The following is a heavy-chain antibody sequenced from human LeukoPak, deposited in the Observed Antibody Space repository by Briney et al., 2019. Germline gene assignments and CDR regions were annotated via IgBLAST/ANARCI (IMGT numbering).Heavy chain of an antibody. J-gene: IGHJ3*02. Sequence: GSSVKVSCKASGGTFSSYAISWVRQAPGQGLEWMGGIIPIFGTANYAQKFQGRVTITADKSTSTAYMELSSLRSEDTAVYYCARGIRVAVAGNTFEDAFDIWGQGTMVTVSS. CDR1: GGTFSSYA. CDR3: ARGIRVAVAGNTFEDAFDI. CDR2: IIPIFGTA. V-gene: IGHV1-69*06. D-gene: IGHD6-19*01.